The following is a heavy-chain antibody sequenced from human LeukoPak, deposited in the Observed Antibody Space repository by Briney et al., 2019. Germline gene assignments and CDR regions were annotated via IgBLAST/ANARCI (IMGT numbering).Heavy chain of an antibody. J-gene: IGHJ5*02. CDR3: ATTLPGGFDP. CDR1: GDTRTELS. V-gene: IGHV1-24*01. D-gene: IGHD3-10*01. CDR2: FDPEDGET. Sequence: ASVKVSGKVSGDTRTELSMHWVRNAPGKGLEWMGGFDPEDGETIYAQKFQGRVTMTEDTSTDTAYMELSSLRSEDTAVYYCATTLPGGFDPWGQGTLVTVSS.